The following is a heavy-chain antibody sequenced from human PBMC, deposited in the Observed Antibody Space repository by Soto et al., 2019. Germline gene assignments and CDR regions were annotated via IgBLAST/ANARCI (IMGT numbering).Heavy chain of an antibody. Sequence: EVQLLESGGGLVQPGGSLRLSCAASGFTFSSYAMSWVRQAPGKGLEWVSAISGSGGSTYYAGSVKSRFTTSRDNSKNTRYLQMNRLRAEDTAVYYSAKDGSITVTTRPISGEYWGQGTLVTVSS. V-gene: IGHV3-23*01. D-gene: IGHD1-7*01. CDR2: ISGSGGST. CDR3: AKDGSITVTTRPISGEY. CDR1: GFTFSSYA. J-gene: IGHJ4*02.